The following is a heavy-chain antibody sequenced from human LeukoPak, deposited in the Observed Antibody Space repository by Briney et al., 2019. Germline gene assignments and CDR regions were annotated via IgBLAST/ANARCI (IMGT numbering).Heavy chain of an antibody. CDR3: ARWRCSSTSCFFDY. J-gene: IGHJ4*02. CDR1: GFTFTNYW. D-gene: IGHD2-2*01. V-gene: IGHV3-7*01. Sequence: GGSLRLSCAASGFTFTNYWMSCVRQAPGKGLEWVANIKQGGSENYYVDSVKGRFIISRDNAKNSLFLQMNSLRAEDTAVYYCARWRCSSTSCFFDYWGQGTLVTVSS. CDR2: IKQGGSEN.